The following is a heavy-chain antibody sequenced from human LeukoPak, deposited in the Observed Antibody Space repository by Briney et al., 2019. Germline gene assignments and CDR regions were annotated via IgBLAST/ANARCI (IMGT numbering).Heavy chain of an antibody. Sequence: SQTLSLTCTVSGGSISSGGYYWSWIRQHPGKGLEWIGYIYYSGGTYYNPSLKSRVTISVDTSKNQFSLKLSSVTAADTAVYYCARDYPGIAAAGRRGNWFDPWGQGTLVTVSS. J-gene: IGHJ5*02. V-gene: IGHV4-31*03. D-gene: IGHD6-13*01. CDR1: GGSISSGGYY. CDR3: ARDYPGIAAAGRRGNWFDP. CDR2: IYYSGGT.